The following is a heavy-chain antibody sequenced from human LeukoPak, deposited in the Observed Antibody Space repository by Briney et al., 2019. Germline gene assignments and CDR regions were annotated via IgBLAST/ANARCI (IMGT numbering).Heavy chain of an antibody. CDR3: ARDRIKGSPGAFDI. CDR2: ISGSGIST. D-gene: IGHD2-15*01. V-gene: IGHV3-21*01. J-gene: IGHJ3*02. CDR1: GFTFSSYG. Sequence: GGSLRLSCAASGFTFSSYGMTWVRQAPGRGLEWVSSISGSGISTYYADSVKGRFTISRDNAKNSLYLQMNSLRAEDTAVYYCARDRIKGSPGAFDIWGQGTMVTVSS.